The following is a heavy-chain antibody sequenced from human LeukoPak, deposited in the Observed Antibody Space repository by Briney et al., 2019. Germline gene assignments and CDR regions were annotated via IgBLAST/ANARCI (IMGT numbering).Heavy chain of an antibody. V-gene: IGHV3-7*03. CDR3: ARATSAYYYPDAFDI. D-gene: IGHD3-22*01. Sequence: GGLRLSCVVSGFTLRNSWMSWVRQAPGKGLEWVANIKQDGSEKYYVDSVKGRFTISRDNAKNSLYLQMSSLRAEDTAVYYCARATSAYYYPDAFDIWGQGTMVTVSS. CDR1: GFTLRNSW. CDR2: IKQDGSEK. J-gene: IGHJ3*02.